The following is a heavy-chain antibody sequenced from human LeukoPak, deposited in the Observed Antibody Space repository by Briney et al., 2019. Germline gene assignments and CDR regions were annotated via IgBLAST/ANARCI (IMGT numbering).Heavy chain of an antibody. J-gene: IGHJ4*02. CDR3: ARLPEGGWLQVLYYFDY. D-gene: IGHD1-14*01. Sequence: ASVKVSCKASGYTFTGYYMHWVRQAPGQGLEWMGWINPNSGGTNYAQKFQGRVTMTRDTSISTAYMELSRLRSDDTAVYYCARLPEGGWLQVLYYFDYWGQGTLVTVSS. CDR2: INPNSGGT. CDR1: GYTFTGYY. V-gene: IGHV1-2*02.